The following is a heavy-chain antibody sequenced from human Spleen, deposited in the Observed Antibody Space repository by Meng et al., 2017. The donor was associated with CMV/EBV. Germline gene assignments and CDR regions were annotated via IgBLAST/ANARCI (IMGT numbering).Heavy chain of an antibody. Sequence: GESLKISCAASGFTFRDYYMTWIRQAPGEGLEWLSYISSSGSSIYYADSVKGRFTMSRDNARNPLYLQMNSLRADDTAVYYCAPLLTGYFVPHWGKGTLVTVSS. V-gene: IGHV3-11*01. D-gene: IGHD3-9*01. J-gene: IGHJ4*02. CDR2: ISSSGSSI. CDR1: GFTFRDYY. CDR3: APLLTGYFVPH.